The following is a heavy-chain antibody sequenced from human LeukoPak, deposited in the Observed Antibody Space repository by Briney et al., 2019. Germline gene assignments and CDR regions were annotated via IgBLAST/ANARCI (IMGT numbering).Heavy chain of an antibody. D-gene: IGHD3-22*01. Sequence: PSETLSLTCTVSGGSISSYYWSWIRQPPGKGLEWIGYIYYSGSTNYNPSLKSRVTISVDTSKNQFSLKLSSVTAADTAVYYCARMPHDSSDYWGQGTLVTVSS. CDR2: IYYSGST. CDR3: ARMPHDSSDY. V-gene: IGHV4-59*01. CDR1: GGSISSYY. J-gene: IGHJ4*02.